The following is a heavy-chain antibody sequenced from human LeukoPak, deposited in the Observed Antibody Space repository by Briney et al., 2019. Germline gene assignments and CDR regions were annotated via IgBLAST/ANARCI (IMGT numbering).Heavy chain of an antibody. CDR3: VRQSYCSSTTCYYYYGMDV. CDR2: IYPGDSDT. V-gene: IGHV5-51*01. Sequence: GESLKISCEGSGYSFTDYWIGWVRQMPGKGLEWMGIIYPGDSDTRYSPPFQGQVTISADKSTSTAYLQWSSLKASDTAMYYCVRQSYCSSTTCYYYYGMDVWGQGTTVTVSS. D-gene: IGHD2-2*01. J-gene: IGHJ6*02. CDR1: GYSFTDYW.